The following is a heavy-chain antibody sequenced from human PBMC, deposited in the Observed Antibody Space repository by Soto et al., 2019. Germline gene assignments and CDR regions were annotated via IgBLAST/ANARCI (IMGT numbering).Heavy chain of an antibody. J-gene: IGHJ6*02. CDR1: GFTFSSYG. CDR2: ISYDGSNK. V-gene: IGHV3-30*03. Sequence: GGSLRLSCAASGFTFSSYGMHWVRQAPGKGLEWVAVISYDGSNKYYAESVKGRFTISRDNSKNTLFLQMNSLRAEDTAVYYCARDGAMRDYPYYYYYYGMDVWGQGTTVTVSS. CDR3: ARDGAMRDYPYYYYYYGMDV. D-gene: IGHD2-2*01.